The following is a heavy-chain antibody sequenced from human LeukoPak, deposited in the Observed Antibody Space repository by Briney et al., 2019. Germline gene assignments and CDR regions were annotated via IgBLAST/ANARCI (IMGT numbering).Heavy chain of an antibody. J-gene: IGHJ5*02. CDR3: ARGIQLWLWSRGWFDP. CDR2: INHSGST. V-gene: IGHV4-34*01. CDR1: GGSISSYY. D-gene: IGHD5-18*01. Sequence: PSETLSLTCTVSGGSISSYYWSWIRQPPGKGLEWIGEINHSGSTNYNPSLKSRVTISVDTSKNQFSLKLSSVTAADTAVYYCARGIQLWLWSRGWFDPWGQGTLVTVSS.